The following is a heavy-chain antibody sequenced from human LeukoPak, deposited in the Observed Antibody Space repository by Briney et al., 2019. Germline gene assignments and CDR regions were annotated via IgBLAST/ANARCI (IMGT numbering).Heavy chain of an antibody. CDR3: ARGGYYDFWSGYQRAGYYYYGMDV. Sequence: ASVKVSCKASGYTFTGYYMHWVRQAPGQGLEWMGWINPNSGGTNYAQKFQDRVTMTRDTSISTAYMELSRLRSDDTAVYYCARGGYYDFWSGYQRAGYYYYGMDVWGQGTTVTVSS. J-gene: IGHJ6*02. CDR1: GYTFTGYY. D-gene: IGHD3-3*01. V-gene: IGHV1-2*02. CDR2: INPNSGGT.